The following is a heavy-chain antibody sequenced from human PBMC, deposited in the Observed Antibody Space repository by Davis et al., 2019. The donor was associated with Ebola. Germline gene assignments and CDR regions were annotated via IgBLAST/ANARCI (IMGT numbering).Heavy chain of an antibody. Sequence: PSETLSLTCTVSGASIKSNNWSWIRQPPGKGLEWIGYIYNVGSTDYNPSLESRVTISFDTSKSQLSLKLTSVTAVDTGVYYCAKFTSHWLWSPYGLDVWGRGTTVSVSS. V-gene: IGHV4-59*13. CDR1: GASIKSNN. CDR3: AKFTSHWLWSPYGLDV. J-gene: IGHJ6*02. CDR2: IYNVGST. D-gene: IGHD3-3*01.